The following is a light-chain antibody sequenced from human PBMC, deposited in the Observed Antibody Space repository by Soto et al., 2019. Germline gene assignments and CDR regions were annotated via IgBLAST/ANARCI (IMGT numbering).Light chain of an antibody. Sequence: QSALTQPASVSGSPGQSITISCTGTSSDVGTYNYVSWYQQHPDKAPKLIIYEVSYRPSGVSNRFSGSKSGNTASLTISGLLAEDEADYYCCSYTSSGTLVFGGGTKLTVL. CDR1: SSDVGTYNY. CDR2: EVS. CDR3: CSYTSSGTLV. V-gene: IGLV2-14*01. J-gene: IGLJ2*01.